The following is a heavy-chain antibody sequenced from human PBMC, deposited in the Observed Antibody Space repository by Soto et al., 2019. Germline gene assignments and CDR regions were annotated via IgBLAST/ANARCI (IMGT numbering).Heavy chain of an antibody. V-gene: IGHV1-18*01. J-gene: IGHJ6*02. CDR3: ARGGIVVVPAATALHYYYGMDV. CDR1: GYTFTSYG. D-gene: IGHD2-2*01. CDR2: ISAYNGNT. Sequence: GASVKVSCKASGYTFTSYGISWVRQAPGQGLEWMGWISAYNGNTNYAQKLRGRVTMTTDTSTSTAYMELRSLRSDDTAVYYCARGGIVVVPAATALHYYYGMDVGGQGTTVTVSS.